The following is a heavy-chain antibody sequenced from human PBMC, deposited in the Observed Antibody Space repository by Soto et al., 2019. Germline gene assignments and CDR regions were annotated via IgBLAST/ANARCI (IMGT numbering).Heavy chain of an antibody. CDR3: ARGSGIVALPGELEDVKYDY. CDR1: GQSFSGHS. J-gene: IGHJ4*02. V-gene: IGHV4-34*01. Sequence: QVQLQQWGAGLVKPSETLSLSCAVYGQSFSGHSWAWIRQPPGKGLEWIGEINESGSTYYNPSLKSRVTISRGTSKNQFSLKLSSVSAADTAAYFCARGSGIVALPGELEDVKYDYWGQGTLVNVSS. D-gene: IGHD1-1*01. CDR2: INESGST.